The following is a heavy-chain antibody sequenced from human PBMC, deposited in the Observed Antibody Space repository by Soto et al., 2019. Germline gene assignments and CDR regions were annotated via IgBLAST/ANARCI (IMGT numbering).Heavy chain of an antibody. D-gene: IGHD2-15*01. Sequence: PGESLKISCKGSGYSFTSYWIGWVRQMPGKGLEWMGIIYPVDSDTRYSPSFQGQVTISADKSISTAYLQWSSLKASDTAMYYCARHSEVVVAATSYYCYGMDVWGQGTTVTVSS. CDR2: IYPVDSDT. V-gene: IGHV5-51*01. CDR1: GYSFTSYW. J-gene: IGHJ6*02. CDR3: ARHSEVVVAATSYYCYGMDV.